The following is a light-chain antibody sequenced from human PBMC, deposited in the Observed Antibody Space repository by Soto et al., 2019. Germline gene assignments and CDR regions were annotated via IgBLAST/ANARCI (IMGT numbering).Light chain of an antibody. CDR1: SSDVGGYNY. CDR2: DVS. Sequence: QSALTQPASVSGSPGQSITISCTGTSSDVGGYNYVSWYQQHPGKAPKLMIYDVSNRPSGVSNRFSGSKSGNTASLTISGLQAEDGADYYCSSYTTTSTPPFGGGTKLTVL. V-gene: IGLV2-14*01. CDR3: SSYTTTSTPP. J-gene: IGLJ2*01.